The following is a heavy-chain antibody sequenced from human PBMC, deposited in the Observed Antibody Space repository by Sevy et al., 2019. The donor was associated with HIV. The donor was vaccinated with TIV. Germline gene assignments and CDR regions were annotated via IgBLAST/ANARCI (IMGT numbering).Heavy chain of an antibody. D-gene: IGHD3-22*01. CDR3: ATTKDYYENSGDPFDY. CDR2: FDPEDNER. CDR1: GYTLTRLA. Sequence: ASVKVSCKVSGYTLTRLAMHWVRQAPGKGLEWKGSFDPEDNERIYAQKWQGRFSMTEDTSTDTAYMELSNLRSEDTAVYYCATTKDYYENSGDPFDYWSQGTLVTVSS. J-gene: IGHJ4*02. V-gene: IGHV1-24*01.